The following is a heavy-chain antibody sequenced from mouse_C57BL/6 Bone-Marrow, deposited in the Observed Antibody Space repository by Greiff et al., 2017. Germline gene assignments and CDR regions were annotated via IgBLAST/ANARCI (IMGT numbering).Heavy chain of an antibody. CDR3: AREAHYYGSSYFAY. Sequence: VQLQQSGPELVKPGASVKISCKASGYSFTSYYIHWVKQRPGQGLEWIGWIYPGSGNTKYNEKFKGKATLTADTSSSTAYMQLSSLHSEDSAVYYCAREAHYYGSSYFAYWGQGTLVTVSA. CDR2: IYPGSGNT. CDR1: GYSFTSYY. J-gene: IGHJ3*01. V-gene: IGHV1-66*01. D-gene: IGHD1-1*01.